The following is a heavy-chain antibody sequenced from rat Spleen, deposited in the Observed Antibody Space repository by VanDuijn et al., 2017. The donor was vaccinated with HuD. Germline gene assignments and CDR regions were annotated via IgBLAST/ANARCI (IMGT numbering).Heavy chain of an antibody. CDR3: TRHDYPGVTTNWFAH. CDR1: GFTFNNYV. D-gene: IGHD1-4*01. Sequence: EVQLVESGGGLVQPGRSLKLSCAVSGFTFNNYVMAWVRQAPTTGLEWVAAFSYDGFTTYYRDSVRGRFTISSDNTKTTLYLQMDSLRSEDTATYYCTRHDYPGVTTNWFAHWGQGTLVTVSS. J-gene: IGHJ3*01. CDR2: FSYDGFTT. V-gene: IGHV5-29*01.